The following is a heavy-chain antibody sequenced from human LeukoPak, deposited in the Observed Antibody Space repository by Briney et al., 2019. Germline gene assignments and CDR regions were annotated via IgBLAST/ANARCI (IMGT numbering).Heavy chain of an antibody. J-gene: IGHJ4*02. CDR3: ARVRTRVTMIVVVIDY. CDR1: GYTFTSYG. D-gene: IGHD3-22*01. Sequence: ASVKVSCKASGYTFTSYGISWERQAPGQGLEWMGWISAYNGNTNYAQKLQGRVTMTTDTSTSTAYMELRSLRSDDTAVYYCARVRTRVTMIVVVIDYWGQGTLVTVSS. CDR2: ISAYNGNT. V-gene: IGHV1-18*01.